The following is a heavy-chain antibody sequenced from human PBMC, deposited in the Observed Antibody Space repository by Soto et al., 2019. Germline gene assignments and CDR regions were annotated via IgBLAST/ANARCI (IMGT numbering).Heavy chain of an antibody. CDR1: GFNFSTYW. J-gene: IGHJ4*02. CDR3: ARGGSGWYSHIDY. V-gene: IGHV3-74*01. Sequence: EVQLVESGGGLVQPGGSLRLSCATSGFNFSTYWVHWVRQAPGKGVVWVSRINSDGTITDYADSVKGRFTISRDNAKNSLYLQMNSLRAEDTAVYYCARGGSGWYSHIDYWGQGTLVTVSS. D-gene: IGHD6-19*01. CDR2: INSDGTIT.